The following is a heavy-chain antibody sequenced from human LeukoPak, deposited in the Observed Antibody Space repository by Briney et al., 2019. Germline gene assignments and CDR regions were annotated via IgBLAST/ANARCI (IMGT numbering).Heavy chain of an antibody. CDR1: AYSSTSYC. J-gene: IGHJ4*02. CDR3: ARFPDIAVAGGDYYFDY. D-gene: IGHD6-19*01. Sequence: GESLQIPCKASAYSSTSYCIGWVRQMPGQGREWMGFIYPGDSDTRYSPSSQGQVTISADKAISTAYLQWSSLKASDTAMYYCARFPDIAVAGGDYYFDYWGQGTLVTVSS. V-gene: IGHV5-51*01. CDR2: IYPGDSDT.